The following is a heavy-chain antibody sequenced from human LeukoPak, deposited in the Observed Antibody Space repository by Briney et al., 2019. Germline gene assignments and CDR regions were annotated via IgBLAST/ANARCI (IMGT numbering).Heavy chain of an antibody. V-gene: IGHV1-69-2*01. Sequence: ASVKVSCKVSGYTFTDYYMHWVQQAPGKGLEWMGLVDPEDGETIYAEKFQGRVTITADTSTDTAYMELRSLRSDDTGVYYCARDKYCTSTSCSIDPGSIAEYSQHWGQGTLVTVSS. D-gene: IGHD2-2*01. CDR3: ARDKYCTSTSCSIDPGSIAEYSQH. CDR1: GYTFTDYY. CDR2: VDPEDGET. J-gene: IGHJ1*01.